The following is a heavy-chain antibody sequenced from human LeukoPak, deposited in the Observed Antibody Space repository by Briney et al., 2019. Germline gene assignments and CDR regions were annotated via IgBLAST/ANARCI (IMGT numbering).Heavy chain of an antibody. CDR2: IYYSGST. Sequence: PSETLSLTCTVSGGSISSYYWSWIRQPPGKGLEWIGYIYYSGSTNYNPSLKSRVTISVDTSENQSSLKLSSVTAADTAVYYCARELDDSSGYYDYWGQGTLVTVSS. CDR1: GGSISSYY. D-gene: IGHD3-22*01. V-gene: IGHV4-59*01. CDR3: ARELDDSSGYYDY. J-gene: IGHJ4*02.